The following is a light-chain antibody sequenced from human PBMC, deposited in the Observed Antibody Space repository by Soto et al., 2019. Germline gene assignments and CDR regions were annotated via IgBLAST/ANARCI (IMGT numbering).Light chain of an antibody. CDR3: QQTMRPPFT. Sequence: DIQMTQSPSSLSASVGDTITITCRASQSISRLLSWYQQQPGKAPKLLIYDGFTLQGGVPSRFSGSGSGTDFTLTIGSLQPEDFATYYCQQTMRPPFTFGPGTKVDVK. CDR2: DGF. J-gene: IGKJ3*01. V-gene: IGKV1-39*01. CDR1: QSISRL.